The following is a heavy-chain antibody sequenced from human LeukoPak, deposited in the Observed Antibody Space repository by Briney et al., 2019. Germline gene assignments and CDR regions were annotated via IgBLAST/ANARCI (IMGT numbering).Heavy chain of an antibody. V-gene: IGHV4-61*02. CDR1: GGSISSGNYY. Sequence: SQTLSLTCTVSGGSISSGNYYWSWIRQPAGKGLEWIGRIYTSGSTNYNPTLKSRVTISADTSKNQPSLRLSSVTAADTAVYYCARESDLSNYDRTDYWGQGTLVTVSS. CDR3: ARESDLSNYDRTDY. CDR2: IYTSGST. D-gene: IGHD4/OR15-4a*01. J-gene: IGHJ4*02.